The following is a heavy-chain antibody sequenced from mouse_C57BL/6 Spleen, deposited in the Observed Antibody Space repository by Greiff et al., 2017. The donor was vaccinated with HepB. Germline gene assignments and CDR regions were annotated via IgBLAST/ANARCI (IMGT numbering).Heavy chain of an antibody. CDR3: ARSSNESAMDY. D-gene: IGHD2-5*01. CDR2: INPSSGYT. V-gene: IGHV1-4*01. J-gene: IGHJ4*01. Sequence: VQLQESGAELARPGASVKMSCKASGYTFTSYTMHWVKQRPGQGLEWIGYINPSSGYTKYNQKFKDKATLTADKSSSTAYMQLSSLTSEESAVYYCARSSNESAMDYWGQGTSVTVSS. CDR1: GYTFTSYT.